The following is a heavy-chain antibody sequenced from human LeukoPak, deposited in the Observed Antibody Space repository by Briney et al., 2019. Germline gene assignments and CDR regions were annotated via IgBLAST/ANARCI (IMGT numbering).Heavy chain of an antibody. D-gene: IGHD4-17*01. J-gene: IGHJ4*02. Sequence: AAVTVSYKISRYTLTEVSMHWVRQAPGKGREGMGGFVPADGAPIYAHNFQRRVTMIEYTSTDTAYMNLCSLRSEVTAVYYCATEVVGYGDVHYFDSWGQGTLVTVSS. CDR2: FVPADGAP. CDR1: RYTLTEVS. V-gene: IGHV1-24*01. CDR3: ATEVVGYGDVHYFDS.